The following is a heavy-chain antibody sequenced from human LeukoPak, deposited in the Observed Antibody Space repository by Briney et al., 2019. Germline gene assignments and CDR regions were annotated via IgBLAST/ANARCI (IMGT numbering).Heavy chain of an antibody. CDR3: ARHDVCSSTRCYNTYDI. D-gene: IGHD2-2*02. CDR2: IHPGDSDT. CDR1: GYNFTTFW. J-gene: IGHJ3*02. V-gene: IGHV5-51*01. Sequence: GESLKISCKGSGYNFTTFWIGWVRQTPGKGLEWMGIIHPGDSDTRYSPSFQGQVTISADKSISTASLQWSSLKASDTAMYYCARHDVCSSTRCYNTYDIWGQGTMVTVSS.